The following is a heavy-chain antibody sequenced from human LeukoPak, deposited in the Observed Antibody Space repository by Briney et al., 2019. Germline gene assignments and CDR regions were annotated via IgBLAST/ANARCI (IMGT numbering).Heavy chain of an antibody. D-gene: IGHD5-24*01. J-gene: IGHJ4*02. CDR3: ARDLGRGGYNCDY. V-gene: IGHV1-2*02. Sequence: GASVKVSCKASGYTFTGYYMHWVRQAPGQGLEWMGWINPNSGGTNYAQKFQGRVTMTRDTSISTAYMELSRLRSDDTAVYYCARDLGRGGYNCDYWGQGTLVTVSS. CDR1: GYTFTGYY. CDR2: INPNSGGT.